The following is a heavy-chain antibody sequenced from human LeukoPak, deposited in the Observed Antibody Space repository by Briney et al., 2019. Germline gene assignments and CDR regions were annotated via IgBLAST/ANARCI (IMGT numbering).Heavy chain of an antibody. D-gene: IGHD1-26*01. V-gene: IGHV3-30-3*01. Sequence: GRSLRLSCAASGLTFSSYAMHWVRQAPGKGLEWVAVISYDGSNKYYADSVKGRFTISRDNSKNTLYLQMNSLRAEDTAVYYSSGSYFEYDAFDIWGQGTMVTVSS. CDR2: ISYDGSNK. CDR1: GLTFSSYA. CDR3: SGSYFEYDAFDI. J-gene: IGHJ3*02.